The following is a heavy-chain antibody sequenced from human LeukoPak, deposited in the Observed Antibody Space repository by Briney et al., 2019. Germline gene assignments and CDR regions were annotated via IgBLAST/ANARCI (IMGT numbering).Heavy chain of an antibody. CDR1: GFTFSSSW. D-gene: IGHD6-13*01. CDR2: IKCDGSEK. Sequence: GGSLRLSCAASGFTFSSSWMHWVCQAPEKGLEWVADIKCDGSEKYYVDSVKGRLTISRDNAKNSLYLQVNSLRAEDTAVYYCAKSLRGAIAAAAATVSWFDPWGQGTLVTVSS. J-gene: IGHJ5*02. V-gene: IGHV3-52*01. CDR3: AKSLRGAIAAAAATVSWFDP.